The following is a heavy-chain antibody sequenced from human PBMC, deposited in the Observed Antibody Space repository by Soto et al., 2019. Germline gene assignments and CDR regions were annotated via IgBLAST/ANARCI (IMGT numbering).Heavy chain of an antibody. J-gene: IGHJ3*02. D-gene: IGHD2-21*02. V-gene: IGHV1-46*01. Sequence: ASVKVSCKASGYTFTSYNMHWVRQAPGQGLEWMGIINPSGGSTSYAQKFQGRVTMTRDTSTSTVYMELSSLRSEDTAVYYCASLAYCGRDCYSAAFDIWGQGTMV. CDR2: INPSGGST. CDR3: ASLAYCGRDCYSAAFDI. CDR1: GYTFTSYN.